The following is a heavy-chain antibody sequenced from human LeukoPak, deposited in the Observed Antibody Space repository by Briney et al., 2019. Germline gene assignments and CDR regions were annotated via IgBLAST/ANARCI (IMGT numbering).Heavy chain of an antibody. CDR3: ARPDTAMVIDY. D-gene: IGHD5-18*01. CDR2: INPNSGGA. CDR1: GYTFTGYY. Sequence: ASVKVSCKASGYTFTGYYMHWVRQAPGQGLEWMGWINPNSGGATYVQKFQGRVTMTRDTSISTAYMELSRLRSDDTAVYYCARPDTAMVIDYWGQGTLVTVSS. V-gene: IGHV1-2*02. J-gene: IGHJ4*02.